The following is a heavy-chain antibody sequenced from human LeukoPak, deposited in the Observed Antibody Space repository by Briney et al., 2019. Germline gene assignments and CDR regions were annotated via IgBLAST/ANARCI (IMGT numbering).Heavy chain of an antibody. CDR2: ISSSGGST. Sequence: GGSLRLSCAACGFTFSSYAMTWVRQAPGKGLEWVSSISSSGGSTYYADSVKGRFTISRDNSKNTLYLQMNSLRAEDTAVYYCAKDWWPTEPYYYYYMDVWGKGTTVTISS. J-gene: IGHJ6*03. V-gene: IGHV3-23*01. CDR3: AKDWWPTEPYYYYYMDV. CDR1: GFTFSSYA. D-gene: IGHD2-15*01.